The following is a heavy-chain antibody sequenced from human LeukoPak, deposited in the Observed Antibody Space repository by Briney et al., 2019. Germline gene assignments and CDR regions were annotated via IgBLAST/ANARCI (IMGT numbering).Heavy chain of an antibody. Sequence: SETLSLTCAVYGGSFSGYYWSGLRQPPGKGLEGIGEINHSGSTNYNPPLSSRVTISVDTSKNQFSLKLSSVTAADTAVYYCARLRQYYDSSGYYLDAFDIWGQGTMVTVSS. CDR3: ARLRQYYDSSGYYLDAFDI. V-gene: IGHV4-34*01. CDR2: INHSGST. CDR1: GGSFSGYY. D-gene: IGHD3-22*01. J-gene: IGHJ3*02.